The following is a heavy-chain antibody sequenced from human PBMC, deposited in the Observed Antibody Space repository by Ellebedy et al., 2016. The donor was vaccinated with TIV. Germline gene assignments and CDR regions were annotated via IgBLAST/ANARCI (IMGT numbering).Heavy chain of an antibody. CDR2: IYDSGST. V-gene: IGHV4-39*01. CDR1: GGSISSSTYY. Sequence: SETLSLXCTVSGGSISSSTYYWGWIRQPPGKGLEWIGSIYDSGSTYYNPSLKTRVTISVDTSKNQFSLKLRSVAAADTAMYFCARHLYFEDAGFDPWGQGTLVTVSS. D-gene: IGHD3-9*01. J-gene: IGHJ5*02. CDR3: ARHLYFEDAGFDP.